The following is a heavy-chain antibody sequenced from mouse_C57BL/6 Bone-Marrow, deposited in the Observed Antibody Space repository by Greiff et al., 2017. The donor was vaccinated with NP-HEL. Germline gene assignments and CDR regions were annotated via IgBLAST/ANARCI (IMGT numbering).Heavy chain of an antibody. J-gene: IGHJ2*01. V-gene: IGHV1-55*01. D-gene: IGHD1-1*01. CDR2: IYPGSGST. CDR3: ARRYYGSSYGRKYYFDY. CDR1: GYTFTSYW. Sequence: VQLQQPGAELVKPGASVKMSCKASGYTFTSYWITWVKQRPGQGLEWIGDIYPGSGSTNYNEKFKSKATLTVDTSSSTAYMQLSSLTSEDSAVYCCARRYYGSSYGRKYYFDYWGQGTTLTVSS.